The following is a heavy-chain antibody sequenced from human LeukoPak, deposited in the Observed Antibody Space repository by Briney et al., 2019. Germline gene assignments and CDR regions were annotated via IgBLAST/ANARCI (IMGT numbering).Heavy chain of an antibody. D-gene: IGHD6-19*01. Sequence: GGSLRLSCVASGFTLSCCGMHWVRQAPGKGLEWVAFIRYDGSDKYYADSVKGRFTISRDNSKNTLYLQMNSLRAEDTALYYCAREVYRIGVGGFDPWGQGTLVIVSS. CDR1: GFTLSCCG. J-gene: IGHJ5*02. CDR2: IRYDGSDK. V-gene: IGHV3-30*02. CDR3: AREVYRIGVGGFDP.